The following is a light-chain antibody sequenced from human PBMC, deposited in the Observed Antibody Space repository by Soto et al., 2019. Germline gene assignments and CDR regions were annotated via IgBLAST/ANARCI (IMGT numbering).Light chain of an antibody. J-gene: IGLJ2*01. CDR2: VNSDGSH. CDR3: QAGNNGIQV. V-gene: IGLV4-69*01. Sequence: QLVLTQSPSASASLGASVRLTCTLSSGHITYAIAWHQQQPEKGPRYLMKVNSDGSHTKGDGIPVRFSGSSSGAERYLTISSLEYEDEADYYCQAGNNGIQVFGGGTKVTVL. CDR1: SGHITYA.